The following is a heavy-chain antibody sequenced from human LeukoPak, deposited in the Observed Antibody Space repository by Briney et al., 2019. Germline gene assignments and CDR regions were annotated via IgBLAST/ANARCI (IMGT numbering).Heavy chain of an antibody. Sequence: GGSLRLSCAASGFTFSSNWMSWVRQAPGKGLEWVGNIQPDGSEQYPVDSVKGRFTISRDNARNSLFLQMNSLRVEDTAVYYCASRSYARFDPWGQGTLVTVSS. V-gene: IGHV3-7*01. D-gene: IGHD3-16*01. CDR2: IQPDGSEQ. CDR1: GFTFSSNW. J-gene: IGHJ5*02. CDR3: ASRSYARFDP.